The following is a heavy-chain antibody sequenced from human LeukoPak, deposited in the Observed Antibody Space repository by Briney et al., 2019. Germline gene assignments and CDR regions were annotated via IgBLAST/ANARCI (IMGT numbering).Heavy chain of an antibody. CDR1: GESSFSSYY. D-gene: IGHD3-22*01. CDR3: SRQVVGNDY. CDR2: INHSGYT. V-gene: IGHV4-34*01. Sequence: PSESLSLTCAVYGESSFSSYYWSWIRHTPGGALECIREINHSGYTNYNPSLKSRVTLSIDTSKNQFSLRLNSVTAADTAVYYCSRQVVGNDYWGQGTLVTVSS. J-gene: IGHJ4*02.